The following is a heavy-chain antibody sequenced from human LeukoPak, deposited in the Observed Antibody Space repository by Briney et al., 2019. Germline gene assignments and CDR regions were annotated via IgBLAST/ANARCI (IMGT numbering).Heavy chain of an antibody. J-gene: IGHJ3*02. Sequence: PGGSLRLSCTASGFSFSTYDMHWVRQAPGKGLECVAAITTNGGSTYYANSVKGRFTISRDNSKNTLYLQMGSLRAEDMAVYYCARKGEALDMWGQGTMVTVSS. CDR1: GFSFSTYD. CDR2: ITTNGGST. CDR3: ARKGEALDM. V-gene: IGHV3-64*01.